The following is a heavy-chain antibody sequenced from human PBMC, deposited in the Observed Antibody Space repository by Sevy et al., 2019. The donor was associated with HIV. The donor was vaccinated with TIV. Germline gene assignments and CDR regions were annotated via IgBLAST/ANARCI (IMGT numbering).Heavy chain of an antibody. CDR3: AKDVSFVVVPAANDAFDI. V-gene: IGHV3-23*01. Sequence: GGSLRLSCAASGFTFSSYDMSWVRQAPGKGLEWVSAISGSGGSTYYADSVKGRFTISRDNSKNTLYLQMNSLRAEDTAVYYCAKDVSFVVVPAANDAFDIWGQGTMVTVSS. CDR2: ISGSGGST. CDR1: GFTFSSYD. J-gene: IGHJ3*02. D-gene: IGHD2-2*01.